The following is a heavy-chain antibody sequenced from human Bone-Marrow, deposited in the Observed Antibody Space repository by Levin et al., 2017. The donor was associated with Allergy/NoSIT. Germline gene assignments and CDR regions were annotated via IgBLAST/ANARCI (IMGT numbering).Heavy chain of an antibody. V-gene: IGHV3-15*01. CDR3: TTGAAVIRDYYYYAMDV. D-gene: IGHD4-11*01. CDR1: GFTFSNAW. Sequence: GESLKISCAASGFTFSNAWMNWVRQAPGKGLEWVGHIKSKIDGGARDYAAPVKGRFTISRDDSKNTLYLQMNSLKTEDTAVYYCTTGAAVIRDYYYYAMDVWGQGATVTVSS. J-gene: IGHJ6*02. CDR2: IKSKIDGGAR.